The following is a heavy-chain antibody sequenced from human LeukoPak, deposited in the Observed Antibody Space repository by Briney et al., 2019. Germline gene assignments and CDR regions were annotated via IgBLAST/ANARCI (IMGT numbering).Heavy chain of an antibody. D-gene: IGHD3-3*01. CDR2: IYYSGST. V-gene: IGHV4-59*01. Sequence: PSETLSLTCTVSGGSISSYYWSWIRQPPGKGLEWIGYIYYSGSTNYNPSLKSRVTISVDTSKNQFSLKLSSVTAADTAVYYCARATYYDFWSGRQRLPPTRFDPWGQGTLVTVSS. CDR1: GGSISSYY. CDR3: ARATYYDFWSGRQRLPPTRFDP. J-gene: IGHJ5*02.